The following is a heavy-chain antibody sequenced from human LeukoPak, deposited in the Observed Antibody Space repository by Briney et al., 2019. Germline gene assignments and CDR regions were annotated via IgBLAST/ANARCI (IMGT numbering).Heavy chain of an antibody. CDR3: AKDLEVMVRGITYFFDY. V-gene: IGHV3-23*01. J-gene: IGHJ4*02. D-gene: IGHD3-10*01. Sequence: SGGSLRLSCAASGFTFSSYGMSWVRQAPGKGLEWVSGISGSGGSTYYADSVKGRFTISRDNSKNTLYLQMNSLRAEDTAVYYCAKDLEVMVRGITYFFDYWGQGTLVTVSS. CDR1: GFTFSSYG. CDR2: ISGSGGST.